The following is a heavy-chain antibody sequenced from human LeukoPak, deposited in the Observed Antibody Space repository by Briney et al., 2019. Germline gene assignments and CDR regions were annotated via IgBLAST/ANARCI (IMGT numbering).Heavy chain of an antibody. Sequence: GGSLRLSCRASGFTFSDYWMTWVRQAPGKGLEWVAIIKQDGSETYYVDSVKGRFTISRDNAKNSVYLQINSLRAEDTAFYFCTRDPGSNDYWSGYPWKGYFDYWGQGTLLTVSS. CDR3: TRDPGSNDYWSGYPWKGYFDY. CDR2: IKQDGSET. D-gene: IGHD3-3*01. V-gene: IGHV3-7*01. J-gene: IGHJ4*02. CDR1: GFTFSDYW.